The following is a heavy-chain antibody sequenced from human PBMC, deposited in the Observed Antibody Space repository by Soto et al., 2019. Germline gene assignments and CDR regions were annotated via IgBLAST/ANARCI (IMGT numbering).Heavy chain of an antibody. CDR3: ARDTTRAMVRIYYGMDV. CDR2: IWYDGSNK. CDR1: GFIFSTYG. V-gene: IGHV3-33*01. Sequence: QVQLVESGGGVVQPGRSLRLPCAASGFIFSTYGMHWVRQAPGKGLEWVAVIWYDGSNKYYADSVKGRFTISRDNSKNTLYLQMNSLRAEDTAVYYCARDTTRAMVRIYYGMDVWGQGTTVTVSS. J-gene: IGHJ6*02. D-gene: IGHD3-10*01.